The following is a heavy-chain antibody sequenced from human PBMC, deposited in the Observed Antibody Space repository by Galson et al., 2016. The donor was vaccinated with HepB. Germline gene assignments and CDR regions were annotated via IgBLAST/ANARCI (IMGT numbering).Heavy chain of an antibody. CDR1: GFAFGDYY. CDR2: ISSSASTT. V-gene: IGHV3-11*01. J-gene: IGHJ4*02. CDR3: ARDRLGLTGYLFNFDS. D-gene: IGHD3-9*01. Sequence: SLRLSCAASGFAFGDYYMSWVRQAPGKGLEWVSYISSSASTTYYADSVTGRFTISRDNAKNSLYLQMNSLRAEDTAIYYCARDRLGLTGYLFNFDSWGQGTLVTVSS.